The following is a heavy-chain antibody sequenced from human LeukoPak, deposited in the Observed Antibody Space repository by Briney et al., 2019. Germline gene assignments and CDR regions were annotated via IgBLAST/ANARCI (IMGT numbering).Heavy chain of an antibody. CDR1: GFTFSSYG. V-gene: IGHV3-30*18. J-gene: IGHJ6*02. D-gene: IGHD6-19*01. Sequence: PGGSLRLSCAASGFTFSSYGMHWVCQAPGKGLEWVAVISYDGSNKYYADSVEGRFTISRDNSKNTLYLQMNSLRAEDTAVYYCAKDLNSGGYDPSSGWYLALSGMDVWGQGTTVTVSS. CDR2: ISYDGSNK. CDR3: AKDLNSGGYDPSSGWYLALSGMDV.